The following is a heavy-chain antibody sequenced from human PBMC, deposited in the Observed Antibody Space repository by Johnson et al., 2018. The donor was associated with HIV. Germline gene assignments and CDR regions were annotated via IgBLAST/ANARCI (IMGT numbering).Heavy chain of an antibody. Sequence: VLLVESGGGVVQPGRSLRLSCAASGFTFSSYAMHWVRQAPGKGLEWVSYISSSGSTIYYADSVKGRFTISRDNAKNSLYLQLNSLRADDTAVYFCARDRFGDSDAFDIWGQGTMVTVSS. CDR1: GFTFSSYA. D-gene: IGHD4-17*01. J-gene: IGHJ3*02. V-gene: IGHV3-48*04. CDR2: ISSSGSTI. CDR3: ARDRFGDSDAFDI.